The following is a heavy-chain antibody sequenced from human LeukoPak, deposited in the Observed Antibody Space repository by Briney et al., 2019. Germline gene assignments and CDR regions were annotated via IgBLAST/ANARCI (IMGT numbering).Heavy chain of an antibody. CDR1: GFTFSSYA. CDR3: PTLGSHGGMDV. J-gene: IGHJ6*02. V-gene: IGHV3-23*01. Sequence: GGSLRLSCAASGFTFSSYAMSWVRQAPGKGLEWVSAISGSGGSTYYADSVKGRFTISRDNSKNPLYLQMNSLRAEDTAVYYCPTLGSHGGMDVWGQGTTVTVSS. D-gene: IGHD3-16*01. CDR2: ISGSGGST.